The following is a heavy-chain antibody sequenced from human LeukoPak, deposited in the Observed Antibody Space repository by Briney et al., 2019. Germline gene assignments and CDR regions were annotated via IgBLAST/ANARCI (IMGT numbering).Heavy chain of an antibody. V-gene: IGHV4-39*01. D-gene: IGHD3-10*01. CDR1: GGSISSSSYY. J-gene: IGHJ6*03. CDR2: INHSGST. CDR3: ARRGGIIRGVASYYYMDV. Sequence: SETLSLTCTVSGGSISSSSYYWGWIRQPPGKGLEWIGEINHSGSTNYNPSLKSRVTISVDTSKNQFSLKLSSVTAADTAAYYCARRGGIIRGVASYYYMDVWGKGTTVTISS.